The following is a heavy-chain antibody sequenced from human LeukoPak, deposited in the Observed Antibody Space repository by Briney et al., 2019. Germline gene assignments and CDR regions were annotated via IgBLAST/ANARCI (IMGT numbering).Heavy chain of an antibody. Sequence: GGSLRLSCAASGFTFSNYAMHWVRQAPGKGLEWVTFIRYDGSNKYYAESVKGRFTISRDDSKNTLYLQVSSLRAEDTAVYYCAKAIHSSSSGVVDYWGQGTLVTVSS. V-gene: IGHV3-30*02. CDR3: AKAIHSSSSGVVDY. D-gene: IGHD6-6*01. CDR1: GFTFSNYA. CDR2: IRYDGSNK. J-gene: IGHJ4*02.